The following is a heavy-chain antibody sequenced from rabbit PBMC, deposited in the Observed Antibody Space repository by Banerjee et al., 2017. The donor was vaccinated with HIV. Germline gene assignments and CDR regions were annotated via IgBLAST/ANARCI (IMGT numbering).Heavy chain of an antibody. CDR3: ARDLAGVIGWNFGL. D-gene: IGHD4-1*01. V-gene: IGHV1S45*01. CDR2: INTSSGNT. Sequence: QEQLEESGGGLVQPEGSLTLTCTASGIDFSSYYLCWVRQAPGKGLEWIGCINTSSGNTVYATWAKGRFTISKTSWTTVTLQMTSLTAADTATYFCARDLAGVIGWNFGLWGPGTLVTVS. J-gene: IGHJ4*01. CDR1: GIDFSSYY.